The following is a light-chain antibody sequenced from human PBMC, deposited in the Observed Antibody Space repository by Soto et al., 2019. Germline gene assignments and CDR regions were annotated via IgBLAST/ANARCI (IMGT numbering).Light chain of an antibody. Sequence: EIVLTQSPGTLSLSPGERATLSCRASQSVSSSFLARYQQKPGQAPRLLIDGASSRATGIPDRFSVSGSGTDFTLTISRLEPEDFAVYYCQQYGSSPYTFGQGTKLEIK. CDR3: QQYGSSPYT. CDR1: QSVSSSF. V-gene: IGKV3-20*01. CDR2: GAS. J-gene: IGKJ2*01.